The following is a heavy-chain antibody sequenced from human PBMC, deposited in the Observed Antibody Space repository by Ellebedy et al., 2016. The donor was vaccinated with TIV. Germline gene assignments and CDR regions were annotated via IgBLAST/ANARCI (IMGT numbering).Heavy chain of an antibody. D-gene: IGHD3-3*01. V-gene: IGHV3-11*01. CDR3: AAEIYNTEIDY. CDR1: GFSFSDYY. CDR2: ITSSGNTR. J-gene: IGHJ4*02. Sequence: GGSLRLSXAASGFSFSDYYMSWFRQAPGKGLEWISSITSSGNTRYYGDSVKGRFSVSRDNAKNSVYLQMTSLGAEDTAVYYCAAEIYNTEIDYWGQGILVTVSS.